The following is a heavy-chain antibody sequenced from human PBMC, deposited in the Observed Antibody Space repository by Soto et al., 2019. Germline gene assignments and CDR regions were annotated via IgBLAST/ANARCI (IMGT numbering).Heavy chain of an antibody. Sequence: QVQLVQSGAEVKKPGASVKVSCKASGYTFTSYDINWVRQATGQGLEWMGWMNPNSGNTGYAQKFQGRVTMTRHTSISTAHMELSSLRSEATAVYYCARGAYCSGGSCHAYWGQGTLVTVSS. D-gene: IGHD2-15*01. J-gene: IGHJ4*02. CDR3: ARGAYCSGGSCHAY. CDR1: GYTFTSYD. CDR2: MNPNSGNT. V-gene: IGHV1-8*01.